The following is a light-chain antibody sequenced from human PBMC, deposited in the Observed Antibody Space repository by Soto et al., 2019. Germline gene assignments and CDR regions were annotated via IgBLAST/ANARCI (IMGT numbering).Light chain of an antibody. CDR2: AAS. CDR1: QSVSTS. Sequence: DIVLTQSPATLSLSPGERASLSCRASQSVSTSLAWYQQRPGQAPRLLLSAASTRATGIPARFSGSGAGTDFTLTISGLQPEDVADYYCQQRANWPPRDTFGPGTKLEIK. J-gene: IGKJ2*01. CDR3: QQRANWPPRDT. V-gene: IGKV3-11*01.